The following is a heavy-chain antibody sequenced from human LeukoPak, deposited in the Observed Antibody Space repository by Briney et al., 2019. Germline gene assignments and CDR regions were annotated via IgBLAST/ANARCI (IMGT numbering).Heavy chain of an antibody. CDR1: GGSISSGGYY. CDR2: IYHSGST. J-gene: IGHJ5*02. D-gene: IGHD1-7*01. V-gene: IGHV4-30-2*01. CDR3: ARMGNWNYGLRWFDP. Sequence: SQTLSLTCTVSGGSISSGGYYWSWIRQPPGKGLEWIGYIYHSGSTYYNPSLKSRVTISVDRSKNQFSLKLSSVTAADTAVYYCARMGNWNYGLRWFDPWGQGTLVTVSS.